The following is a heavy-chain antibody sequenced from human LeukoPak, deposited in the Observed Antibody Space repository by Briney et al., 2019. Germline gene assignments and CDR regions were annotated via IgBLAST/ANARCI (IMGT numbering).Heavy chain of an antibody. D-gene: IGHD5-18*01. J-gene: IGHJ3*02. CDR3: ARRIQLWLNAFDI. CDR2: IYYSGST. Sequence: KPSETLSLTCTVSGGSISSSSYYWGWIRRPPWKGLEWIGSIYYSGSTYYNPSLKSRVTISVDTSKNQFSLKLSSVTAADTAVYYCARRIQLWLNAFDIWGQGTMVTVSS. V-gene: IGHV4-39*01. CDR1: GGSISSSSYY.